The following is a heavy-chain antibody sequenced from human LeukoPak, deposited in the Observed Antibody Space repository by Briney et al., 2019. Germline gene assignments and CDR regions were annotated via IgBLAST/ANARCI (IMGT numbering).Heavy chain of an antibody. Sequence: GGALRLSCPGSGFSYSNAWMRGVRQVPGRGRAGVGQNKRQYKVATTQYAPPQKDKLPISKDNSKKTLYLQMNNLKTEDTAVYYCTTEYYDSGSDIDVWGKGTTVTVSS. CDR1: GFSYSNAW. CDR3: TTEYYDSGSDIDV. D-gene: IGHD3-22*01. CDR2: NKRQYKVATT. J-gene: IGHJ6*03. V-gene: IGHV3-15*01.